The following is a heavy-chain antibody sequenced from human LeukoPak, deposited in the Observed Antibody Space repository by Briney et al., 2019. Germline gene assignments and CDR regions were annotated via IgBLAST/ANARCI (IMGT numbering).Heavy chain of an antibody. CDR3: SRGRKGGHNYAAIDF. CDR2: VYGGGNT. D-gene: IGHD5-18*01. J-gene: IGHJ4*02. CDR1: GGSISSSSYY. V-gene: IGHV4-39*07. Sequence: SETLSLTCTVSGGSISSSSYYWGWIRQSPGKGLEWIGAVYGGGNTHYNPSLESRVKISQDTSKNQFSLKLTSVTAADTAVYYCSRGRKGGHNYAAIDFWGQGTLVTVSS.